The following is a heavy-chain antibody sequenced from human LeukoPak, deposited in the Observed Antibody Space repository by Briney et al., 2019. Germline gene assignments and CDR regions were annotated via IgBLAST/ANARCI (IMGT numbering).Heavy chain of an antibody. CDR3: ALDPQPATKRDCSGGSCYPHTHNWFDP. V-gene: IGHV4-4*07. CDR2: IYTSGST. J-gene: IGHJ5*02. Sequence: PAETLSLTCSVSGDSISPNSWSWIRQPAGKGLEWIGRIYTSGSTNYNPSLKSRVTMSVDTSKNQFSLKLSSMTAADTAVYYCALDPQPATKRDCSGGSCYPHTHNWFDPWGQGTLVTVPS. CDR1: GDSISPNS. D-gene: IGHD2-15*01.